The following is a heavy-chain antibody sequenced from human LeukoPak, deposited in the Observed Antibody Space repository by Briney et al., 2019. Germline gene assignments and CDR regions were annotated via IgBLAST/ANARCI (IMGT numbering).Heavy chain of an antibody. CDR2: IIPIIGTP. J-gene: IGHJ4*02. CDR1: GGTFSSNV. D-gene: IGHD6-13*01. Sequence: SVKVSCEASGGTFSSNVISWVRQAPGQGLEWMGRIIPIIGTPDYAQKFQGRVTITSDKSTNTAYMELTSLKSEDTAVYYCARAGGSSWYVSLYYWGQGTLVTVSS. V-gene: IGHV1-69*04. CDR3: ARAGGSSWYVSLYY.